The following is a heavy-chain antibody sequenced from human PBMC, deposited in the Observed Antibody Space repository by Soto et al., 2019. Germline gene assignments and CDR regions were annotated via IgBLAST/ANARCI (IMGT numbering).Heavy chain of an antibody. CDR1: GYTFTGYY. J-gene: IGHJ4*02. D-gene: IGHD3-22*01. CDR3: ARSGNSSGYYNYFDY. CDR2: INPNSGGT. V-gene: IGHV1-2*04. Sequence: GASVKVSCKASGYTFTGYYMHWVRQAPGQGLEWMGWINPNSGGTNYAQKFQGWVTMTRDTSISTAYMELSRLRSDDTAVYYCARSGNSSGYYNYFDYWGQGTLVTVSS.